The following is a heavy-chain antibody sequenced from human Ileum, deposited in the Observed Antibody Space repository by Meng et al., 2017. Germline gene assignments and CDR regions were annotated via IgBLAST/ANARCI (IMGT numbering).Heavy chain of an antibody. CDR2: AGT. D-gene: IGHD7-27*01. CDR3: ARDHWGSLDY. Sequence: VHVQESGPGLVMPSDTLSLIRTVFSGSVSTSAYQWGWIRQPPGKGLEWIGYAGTNYNPSLKSRVTISVDTSKRQFSLKLTSVTAADTAVYYCARDHWGSLDYWGQGILVTVSS. V-gene: IGHV4-61*08. CDR1: SGSVSTSAYQ. J-gene: IGHJ4*02.